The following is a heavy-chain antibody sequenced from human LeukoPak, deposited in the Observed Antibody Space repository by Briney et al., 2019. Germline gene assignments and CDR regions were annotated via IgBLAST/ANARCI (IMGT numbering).Heavy chain of an antibody. CDR2: INTNTGNP. V-gene: IGHV7-4-1*02. Sequence: RASVKVSCKASGYTFTRYAMNWVRQAPGQGPEWMGWINTNTGNPTYAQGFTGRSVFSLDTSVSTAFLQITSLKAEDTAVYYCARAPYDSSGYYVYWGQGTLVTVSS. CDR3: ARAPYDSSGYYVY. J-gene: IGHJ4*02. D-gene: IGHD3-22*01. CDR1: GYTFTRYA.